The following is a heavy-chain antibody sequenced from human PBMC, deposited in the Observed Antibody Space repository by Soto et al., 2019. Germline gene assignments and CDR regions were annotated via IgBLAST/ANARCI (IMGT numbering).Heavy chain of an antibody. CDR1: GFTVSSNY. Sequence: EVQLVESGGGLIQPGGSLRLSCAASGFTVSSNYMSWVRQAPGKGLEWVSVIYSGGSTYYADSVKGRFTISRDNSKNTLYRQMSSLRAEDTAVYYCARGSAAGGVYYFDYWGQGTLVTVSS. D-gene: IGHD2-8*01. V-gene: IGHV3-53*01. CDR2: IYSGGST. CDR3: ARGSAAGGVYYFDY. J-gene: IGHJ4*02.